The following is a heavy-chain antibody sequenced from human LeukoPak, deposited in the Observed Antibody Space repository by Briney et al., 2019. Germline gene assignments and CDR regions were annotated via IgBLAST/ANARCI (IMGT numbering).Heavy chain of an antibody. Sequence: EGSLRLSCAASGFTFSSYWMHWVRQAPGKGLMWVSRINSDGSSTTYADSVKGRFTISRDNAKNTLYLQINSLRAEDTAVYYCARTRYYYNSRSYGAPYYFDYWGQGTLVTVSS. V-gene: IGHV3-74*01. D-gene: IGHD3-10*01. CDR3: ARTRYYYNSRSYGAPYYFDY. CDR1: GFTFSSYW. CDR2: INSDGSST. J-gene: IGHJ4*02.